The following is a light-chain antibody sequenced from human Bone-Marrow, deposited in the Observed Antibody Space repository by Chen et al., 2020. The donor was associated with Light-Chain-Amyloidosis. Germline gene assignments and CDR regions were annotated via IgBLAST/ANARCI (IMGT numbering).Light chain of an antibody. CDR3: GSYAGSNTVV. CDR1: SSDVGNYNL. J-gene: IGLJ2*01. Sequence: QSALTQPASMSGSPGQSITISGTGSSSDVGNYNLVSWYQQHPGKAPKLMIFEVKKRPSGVSNRFSGSKSGNTASLTISGLLAEDEADYHCGSYAGSNTVVFGGGTKLTVL. CDR2: EVK. V-gene: IGLV2-23*02.